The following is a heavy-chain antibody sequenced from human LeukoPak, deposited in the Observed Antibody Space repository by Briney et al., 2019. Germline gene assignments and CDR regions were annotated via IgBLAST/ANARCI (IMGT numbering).Heavy chain of an antibody. CDR2: ISGSGGST. J-gene: IGHJ2*01. CDR3: AKDLKIAVLGSGWYDWYFDL. D-gene: IGHD6-19*01. CDR1: GFTFSSYA. Sequence: PGGSLRLSCAASGFTFSSYAMSWVRQAPGKGLEWVSAISGSGGSTYYADSVKGRFTISRDNSKNTLYLQMNSLRAEDTAVYYCAKDLKIAVLGSGWYDWYFDLWGRGTLVTVSS. V-gene: IGHV3-23*01.